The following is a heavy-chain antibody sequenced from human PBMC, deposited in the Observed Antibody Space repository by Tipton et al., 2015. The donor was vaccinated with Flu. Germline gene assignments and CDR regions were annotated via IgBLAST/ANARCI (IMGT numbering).Heavy chain of an antibody. V-gene: IGHV4-59*11. CDR3: ARVRSSSWAGAFDD. D-gene: IGHD6-13*01. CDR2: IYYSGNT. J-gene: IGHJ4*02. CDR1: GGSMSRHY. Sequence: TLSLTCTVSGGSMSRHYWSWIRQPPGKGLEWIGYIYYSGNTNQNPSLKSRVTISVDTSKNQFALKLSSVTAADTAVYYCARVRSSSWAGAFDDWGQGTLVTVSS.